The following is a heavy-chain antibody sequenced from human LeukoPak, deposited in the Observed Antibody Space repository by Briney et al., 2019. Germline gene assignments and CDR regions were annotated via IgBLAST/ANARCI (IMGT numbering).Heavy chain of an antibody. V-gene: IGHV4-34*01. CDR1: GGSFSGYY. J-gene: IGHJ6*03. CDR3: ARGPLYYYDSSGYYYYYYMDV. Sequence: SETLSLTCAVYGGSFSGYYWSWIRQPPGKGLEWIGEINHSGSTNYNPSLKSRVTISVDTSKNQFSLKLSSVTAADRAVYYCARGPLYYYDSSGYYYYYYMDVWGKGTTVTVSS. D-gene: IGHD3-22*01. CDR2: INHSGST.